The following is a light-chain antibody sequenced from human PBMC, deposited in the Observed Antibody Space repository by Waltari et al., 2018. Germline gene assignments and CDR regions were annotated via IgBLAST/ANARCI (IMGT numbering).Light chain of an antibody. J-gene: IGLJ3*02. CDR2: RHT. CDR3: SAWDGSLNTWL. V-gene: IGLV10-54*04. CDR1: TKNVGDEG. Sequence: QAGLTQPPSVSKGLRQNATLTCTGNTKNVGDEGASWLQQHQGQPPKVLSYRHTHRPSGISEKFSAARSGNTAYLTISGLQPEDEADYYCSAWDGSLNTWLFGGGTKLTVL.